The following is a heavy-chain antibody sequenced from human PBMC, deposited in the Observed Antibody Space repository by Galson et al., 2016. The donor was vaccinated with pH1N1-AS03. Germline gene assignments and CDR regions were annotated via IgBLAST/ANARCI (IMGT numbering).Heavy chain of an antibody. CDR3: TTDHNFFDP. CDR1: GLTFSTAW. CDR2: LKSKNDGGTA. V-gene: IGHV3-15*01. Sequence: SLRLSCAASGLTFSTAWMSWVRQAPGKGLEWVGRLKSKNDGGTADYAAPLKGRFTISRDDSKNTLYLQMDSLETEDTAVYYCTTDHNFFDPWGQGTLVTVSS. J-gene: IGHJ5*02. D-gene: IGHD1-20*01.